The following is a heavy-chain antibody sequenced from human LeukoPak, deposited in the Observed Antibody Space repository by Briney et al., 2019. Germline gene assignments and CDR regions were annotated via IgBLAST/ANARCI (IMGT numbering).Heavy chain of an antibody. J-gene: IGHJ3*02. V-gene: IGHV3-21*01. CDR2: ISSSSSYI. Sequence: PGGSLRLSCAASGFTFSSYSMNWVRQAPGKGLEWVSSISSSSSYIYYADSVKGRFTISRDNSKNTLYPQMNSLRAEDTAVYYCAKSIVGATGDAFDIWGQGTMVTVSS. D-gene: IGHD1-26*01. CDR3: AKSIVGATGDAFDI. CDR1: GFTFSSYS.